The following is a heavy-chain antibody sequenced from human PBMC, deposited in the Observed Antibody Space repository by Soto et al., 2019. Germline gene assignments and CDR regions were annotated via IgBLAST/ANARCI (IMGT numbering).Heavy chain of an antibody. CDR1: GYSFTSYW. V-gene: IGHV5-51*01. CDR3: ARLFMVRGVRDYCYGMDG. CDR2: IYPGDSDT. J-gene: IGHJ6*02. D-gene: IGHD3-10*01. Sequence: GESLKISCKGSGYSFTSYWIGWVRQMPGKGLEWMGIIYPGDSDTRYSPSFQGQVTISADKSISTAYLQWSSLKASDTAMYYCARLFMVRGVRDYCYGMDGWGQGTTVTV.